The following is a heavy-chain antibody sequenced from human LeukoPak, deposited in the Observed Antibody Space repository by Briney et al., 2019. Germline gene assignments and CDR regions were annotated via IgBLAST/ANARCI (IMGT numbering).Heavy chain of an antibody. CDR2: MNPNSGNP. V-gene: IGHV1-8*01. D-gene: IGHD3-22*01. J-gene: IGHJ4*02. Sequence: ASVKVSCKASGYTFTSYDINWVRQATGQGLEWMGWMNPNSGNPGYAQNFQGRVTMTRNTSISTAYMELSSLRSEDTAVYYCARVRFYYDSSGYYSYFDYWSQGTLVTVSS. CDR1: GYTFTSYD. CDR3: ARVRFYYDSSGYYSYFDY.